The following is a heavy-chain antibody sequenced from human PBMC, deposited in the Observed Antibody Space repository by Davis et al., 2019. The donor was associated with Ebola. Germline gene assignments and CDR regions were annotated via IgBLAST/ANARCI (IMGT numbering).Heavy chain of an antibody. CDR2: LYPNGNT. CDR1: GGSFSGYY. Sequence: PSETLSLTCAVYGGSFSGYYWSWVRQSAERGLEWIGRLYPNGNTNYNPSLSGRVPMSVDASKNEFSLSLSSVTAADTAVYYCVRAVGVGAAWGFFFDFWGQGALVTVSS. J-gene: IGHJ4*02. CDR3: VRAVGVGAAWGFFFDF. D-gene: IGHD3-3*01. V-gene: IGHV4-59*10.